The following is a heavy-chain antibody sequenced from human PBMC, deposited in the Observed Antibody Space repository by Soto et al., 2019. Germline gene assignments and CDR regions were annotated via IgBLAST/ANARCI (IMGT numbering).Heavy chain of an antibody. Sequence: GGSLRLSCAASGFTFSSYWMSWVRQAPGKGLEWVANIKQDGSEKYYVDSVKGRFTISRDNAKNSLYLQMNSLRAEDTAVYYCARYYDILTGYYEVYYYGMDVWGQGTTVTVSS. V-gene: IGHV3-7*01. D-gene: IGHD3-9*01. CDR2: IKQDGSEK. CDR1: GFTFSSYW. CDR3: ARYYDILTGYYEVYYYGMDV. J-gene: IGHJ6*02.